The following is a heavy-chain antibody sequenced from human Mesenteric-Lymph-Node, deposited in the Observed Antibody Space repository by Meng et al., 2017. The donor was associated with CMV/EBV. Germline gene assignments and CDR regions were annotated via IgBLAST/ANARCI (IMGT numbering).Heavy chain of an antibody. Sequence: LSCAASGFTFSSYALRWVRQAPGKGLEWVSAISADGVITYYADSVRGRFTFSRDNSKNTLFLQMNSLRGEDTAIYYCAQTSGGYYHYWGQGTLVTVSS. CDR3: AQTSGGYYHY. CDR2: ISADGVIT. D-gene: IGHD3-22*01. CDR1: GFTFSSYA. J-gene: IGHJ4*02. V-gene: IGHV3-23*01.